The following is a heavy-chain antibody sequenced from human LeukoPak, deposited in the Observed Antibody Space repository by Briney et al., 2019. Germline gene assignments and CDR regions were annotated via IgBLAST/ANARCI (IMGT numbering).Heavy chain of an antibody. CDR1: GFTFSSYA. J-gene: IGHJ4*02. D-gene: IGHD2-2*01. V-gene: IGHV3-23*01. CDR2: ISGSGGST. Sequence: GGSLRLPCAASGFTFSSYAMSWVRQAPGKGLEWVSAISGSGGSTYYADSVKGRFTISRDNSKNTLYLQMNSLRAEDTAVYYCAKRRGGIVVVPAAIKGGLDFDYWGQGTLVTVSS. CDR3: AKRRGGIVVVPAAIKGGLDFDY.